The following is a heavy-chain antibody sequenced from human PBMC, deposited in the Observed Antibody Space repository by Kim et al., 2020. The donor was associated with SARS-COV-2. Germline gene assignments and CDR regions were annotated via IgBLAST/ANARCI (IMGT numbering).Heavy chain of an antibody. CDR3: ARGSHYYGSGSYGLG. V-gene: IGHV3-33*01. J-gene: IGHJ4*02. D-gene: IGHD3-10*01. CDR1: GFTFSSYG. CDR2: IWYDGSNK. Sequence: GGSLRLSCAASGFTFSSYGMHWVRQAPGKGLEWVAVIWYDGSNKYYADSVKGRFTISRDNSKNTLYLQMNSLRAEDTAVYYCARGSHYYGSGSYGLGWGQGTLVTVSS.